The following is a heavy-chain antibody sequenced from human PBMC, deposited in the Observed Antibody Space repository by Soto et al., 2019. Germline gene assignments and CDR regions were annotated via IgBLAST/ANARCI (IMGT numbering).Heavy chain of an antibody. Sequence: QVQLVQSGAEVKKPGASVKVSCKASGYTFTYYYMHWVRQAPGQGLEWMGRINPKSGDTKYAEKFQAWVTMTRDTAISTAYLEVTRLRSDDTAVYYCARVNGDAPPRGMDVWGQGTTVTVSS. CDR1: GYTFTYYY. D-gene: IGHD2-21*02. V-gene: IGHV1-2*04. J-gene: IGHJ6*02. CDR3: ARVNGDAPPRGMDV. CDR2: INPKSGDT.